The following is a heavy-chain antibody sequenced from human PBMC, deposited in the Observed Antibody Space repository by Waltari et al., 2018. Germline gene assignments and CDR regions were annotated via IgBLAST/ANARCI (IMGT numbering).Heavy chain of an antibody. D-gene: IGHD3-3*01. CDR1: GYFISSAYH. CDR2: IYYTGTT. Sequence: QVQLQESGPGLVKPSETLSLTCAVSGYFISSAYHWGWIRQPPGKGLEWIGSIYYTGTTYYNPSLKSRVTISVDTSKNQFSLKLTSVTAADTAVYYCARDNYDFWTAFDYWGQGTLVTVSS. CDR3: ARDNYDFWTAFDY. V-gene: IGHV4-38-2*01. J-gene: IGHJ4*02.